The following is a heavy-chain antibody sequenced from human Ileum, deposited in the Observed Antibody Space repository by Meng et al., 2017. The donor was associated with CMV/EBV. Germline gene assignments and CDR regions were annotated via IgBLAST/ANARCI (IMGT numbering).Heavy chain of an antibody. CDR2: IFFSGNT. Sequence: QVPLQESAPGLVKPSQTLSLSCTVSGASISSGDYYWSWIRQPPGKGLEWIGYIFFSGNTYYTPSLNNRVIISIDTPRNQFSLKVDSVTAADTAVYYCARFRIAALGNLFDPWGHGTLVTVSS. CDR1: GASISSGDYY. CDR3: ARFRIAALGNLFDP. J-gene: IGHJ5*02. D-gene: IGHD6-13*01. V-gene: IGHV4-30-4*08.